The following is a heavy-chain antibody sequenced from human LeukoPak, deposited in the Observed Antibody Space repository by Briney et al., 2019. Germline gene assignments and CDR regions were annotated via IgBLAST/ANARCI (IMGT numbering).Heavy chain of an antibody. CDR3: AKGPSVRRKFGESEY. Sequence: GGSLRLSCAASGFTFSSYAMSWVRQAPGKGLEWVSAISGSGGSTYYADSVKGRFTISRDNSKNTLYLRMNSLRAEDTAVYYCAKGPSVRRKFGESEYWGQGTLVTVSS. CDR2: ISGSGGST. V-gene: IGHV3-23*01. J-gene: IGHJ4*02. CDR1: GFTFSSYA. D-gene: IGHD3-10*01.